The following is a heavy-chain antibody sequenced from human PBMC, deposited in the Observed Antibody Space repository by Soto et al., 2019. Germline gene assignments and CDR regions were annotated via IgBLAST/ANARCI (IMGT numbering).Heavy chain of an antibody. CDR2: IIPIFGTA. Sequence: ASVKVSCKASGGTFSSNSISWVRQAPGQGLEWMGGIIPIFGTANYAQKFQGRVTITADESTSTAYMELSSLRSEDTAVYYCARDKAGRRFGELLGGMDVWGQGTTVTVSS. D-gene: IGHD3-10*01. CDR1: GGTFSSNS. J-gene: IGHJ6*02. CDR3: ARDKAGRRFGELLGGMDV. V-gene: IGHV1-69*13.